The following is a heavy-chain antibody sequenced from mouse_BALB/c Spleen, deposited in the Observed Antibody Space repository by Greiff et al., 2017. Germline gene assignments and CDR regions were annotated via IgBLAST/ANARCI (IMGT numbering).Heavy chain of an antibody. CDR1: GDSITSGY. Sequence: EVQLQQSGPSLVKPSQTLSLTCSVTGDSITSGYWNWIRKFPGNKLEYMGYISYSGSTYYNPSLKSRISITRDTSKNQYYLQLNSVTTEDTATYYCARSITTGYYFDYWGQGTTLTVSS. D-gene: IGHD1-2*01. J-gene: IGHJ2*01. V-gene: IGHV3-8*02. CDR2: ISYSGST. CDR3: ARSITTGYYFDY.